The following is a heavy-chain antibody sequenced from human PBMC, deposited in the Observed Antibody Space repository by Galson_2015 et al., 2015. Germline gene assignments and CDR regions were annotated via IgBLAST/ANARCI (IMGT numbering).Heavy chain of an antibody. CDR3: ARTPPHRGWLQSGNAFDI. J-gene: IGHJ3*02. CDR2: ISYDGSNK. D-gene: IGHD5-24*01. Sequence: SLRLSCAASGFTFSSYAMHWVRQAPGKGLEWVAVISYDGSNKYYADSVKGRFTISRDNSKNTLYLQMDSLRAEDTAVYYCARTPPHRGWLQSGNAFDIWGQGTMVTVSS. V-gene: IGHV3-30-3*01. CDR1: GFTFSSYA.